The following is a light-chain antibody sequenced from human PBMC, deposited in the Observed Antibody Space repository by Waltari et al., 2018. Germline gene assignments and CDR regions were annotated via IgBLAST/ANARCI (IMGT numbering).Light chain of an antibody. CDR2: AAS. CDR3: QQSYSTPLYT. Sequence: DIQMTQTPSSLSASVGDRVPLTCRASQSISSYLNWYQQKPGKAPKLLIYAASSLQSGVPSRFSGSGSGTDFTLTISSLQPEDFATYYCQQSYSTPLYTFGQGTKLEIK. V-gene: IGKV1-39*01. CDR1: QSISSY. J-gene: IGKJ2*01.